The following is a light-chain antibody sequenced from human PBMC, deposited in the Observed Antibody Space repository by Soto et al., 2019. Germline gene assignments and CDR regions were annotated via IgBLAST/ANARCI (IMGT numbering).Light chain of an antibody. CDR1: SSDIGDYDY. J-gene: IGLJ2*01. CDR2: DVT. V-gene: IGLV2-14*01. CDR3: CSYTDIALDVV. Sequence: QSVLTQPASVSGSPGQSITISCTGTSSDIGDYDYVSWYQHLPGKAPKLLIFDVTHRPSGVSDRFSGSKSGNTASLTISGVRPEHEADYYCCSYTDIALDVVFGGGTQLTVL.